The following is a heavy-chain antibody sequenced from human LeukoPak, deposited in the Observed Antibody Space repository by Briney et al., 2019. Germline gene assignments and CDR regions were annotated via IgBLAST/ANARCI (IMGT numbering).Heavy chain of an antibody. CDR2: IGGTGGIT. Sequence: PGGSLRLSCAASGFTFSSYAMSWVRRAPGKGLEWVSAIGGTGGITYYADSVKGRFTISRDNSKNTLYLQMNSLKAEDTAVYYCAKPGVGPTPLLTPHDYWGQGTLVTVSS. V-gene: IGHV3-23*01. J-gene: IGHJ4*02. CDR3: AKPGVGPTPLLTPHDY. D-gene: IGHD1-26*01. CDR1: GFTFSSYA.